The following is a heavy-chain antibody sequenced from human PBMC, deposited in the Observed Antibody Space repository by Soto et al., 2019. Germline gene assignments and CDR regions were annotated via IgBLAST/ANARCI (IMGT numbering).Heavy chain of an antibody. Sequence: SETLSLTCTVSSGSINSGGYYWTWIRQHPGRGLEGIGYIFYSRTPSYNPSLKSRVTISGDTSKNQFSLTLRSVTAADSVVYYCARESRGELAYYFDFWGQGTPVT. V-gene: IGHV4-31*03. J-gene: IGHJ4*02. CDR2: IFYSRTP. CDR3: ARESRGELAYYFDF. CDR1: SGSINSGGYY. D-gene: IGHD3-16*01.